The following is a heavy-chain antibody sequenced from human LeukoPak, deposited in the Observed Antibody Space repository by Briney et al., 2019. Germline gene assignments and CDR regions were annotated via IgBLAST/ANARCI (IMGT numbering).Heavy chain of an antibody. D-gene: IGHD6-19*01. CDR3: AKDSGIAVADDYFDY. Sequence: PGGSLRLSCAASGFTFDDYAMHWVRQAPGKGLEWVSGISWNSGSKGYADSVKGRFTISRDNAKNSLYLQMNSLRAEDTALYYCAKDSGIAVADDYFDYWGQGTLVTVSS. CDR2: ISWNSGSK. V-gene: IGHV3-9*01. CDR1: GFTFDDYA. J-gene: IGHJ4*02.